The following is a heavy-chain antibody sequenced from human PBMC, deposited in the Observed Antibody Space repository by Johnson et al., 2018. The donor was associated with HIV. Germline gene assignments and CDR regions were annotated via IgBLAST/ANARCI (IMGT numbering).Heavy chain of an antibody. J-gene: IGHJ3*01. Sequence: MLLVESGGGLVQPGGSLRLSCAASGFTFTSYWMSWVRQALGKGLEWVANIKQDGSEKYYVDSVKGRFTISRDNAKNSLYLQMNSLRAEDTSVYFCARVVPYAFDLWGQGTMVTGSS. CDR1: GFTFTSYW. D-gene: IGHD6-6*01. CDR2: IKQDGSEK. CDR3: ARVVPYAFDL. V-gene: IGHV3-7*01.